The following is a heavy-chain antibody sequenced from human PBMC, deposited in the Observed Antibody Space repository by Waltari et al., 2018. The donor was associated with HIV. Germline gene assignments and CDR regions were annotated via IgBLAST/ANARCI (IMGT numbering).Heavy chain of an antibody. J-gene: IGHJ6*02. CDR1: GYTFPNYS. CDR2: ISPSGGST. Sequence: QVQLVQSGAEVRKPGASVKVSCKASGYTFPNYSIHWVRQAPGPGLEWMGIISPSGGSTTYAQKFQGRVTMTRDTSTSTVYMELSSLRSEDTAVYYCARAVEAAAGFYYHFGMDVWGQGTTVTVSS. D-gene: IGHD6-13*01. CDR3: ARAVEAAAGFYYHFGMDV. V-gene: IGHV1-46*01.